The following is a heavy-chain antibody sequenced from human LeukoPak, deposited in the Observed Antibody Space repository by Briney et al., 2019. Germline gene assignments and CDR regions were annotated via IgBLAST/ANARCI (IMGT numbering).Heavy chain of an antibody. CDR2: IYYSGST. CDR3: ARDHPDYGGPGIYGMDV. D-gene: IGHD4-23*01. V-gene: IGHV4-59*01. CDR1: GGSISSYY. J-gene: IGHJ6*02. Sequence: SETLSLTCTVSGGSISSYYWSWIRQPPGKGLEWIGYIYYSGSTNYNPSLKSRVTISVDTSKNQFSLKLSSVTAADTAVYYCARDHPDYGGPGIYGMDVWGQGTTVTVSS.